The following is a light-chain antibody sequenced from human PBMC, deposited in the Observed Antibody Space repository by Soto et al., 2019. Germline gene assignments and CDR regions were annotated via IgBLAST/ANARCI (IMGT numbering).Light chain of an antibody. V-gene: IGLV1-51*01. CDR1: SSNVGDHF. Sequence: QSVLTQPPSVSAAPGQKVTISCSGTSSNVGDHFVSWYQHLPGTAPKLLIYDNNKRPSGIPDRFSGSKSGTSATLVITGLRTGDEAHYYCGTWDGSLTAGVFGGGTQLTGL. CDR3: GTWDGSLTAGV. J-gene: IGLJ7*01. CDR2: DNN.